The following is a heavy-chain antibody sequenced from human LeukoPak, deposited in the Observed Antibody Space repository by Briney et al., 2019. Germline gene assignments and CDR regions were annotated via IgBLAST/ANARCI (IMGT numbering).Heavy chain of an antibody. V-gene: IGHV4-39*01. CDR1: GGSISSSSYY. D-gene: IGHD3-22*01. Sequence: PSETLSLTCIVSGGSISSSSYYWGWIRQPPGKGLEWIGSIYYSGSTYYDPSLKSRVTISVDTSKNQFSLKLSSVTAADTAVYYCAGLVDVGNYYDSSGYLTPFDYWGQGTLVTVSS. CDR2: IYYSGST. CDR3: AGLVDVGNYYDSSGYLTPFDY. J-gene: IGHJ4*02.